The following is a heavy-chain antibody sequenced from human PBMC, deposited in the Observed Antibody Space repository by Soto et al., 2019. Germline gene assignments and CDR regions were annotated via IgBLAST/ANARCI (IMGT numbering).Heavy chain of an antibody. CDR2: IIPIFGTA. J-gene: IGHJ6*02. CDR1: GGTFSSYA. V-gene: IGHV1-69*13. Sequence: SVKVSCKASGGTFSSYAISWVRQAPGQGLERMGGIIPIFGTANYAQKFQGRVTITADESTSTAYMELSSLRSEDTAVYYCARVSVAELYYYYYYGMDVWGQGTTVTVSS. D-gene: IGHD6-19*01. CDR3: ARVSVAELYYYYYYGMDV.